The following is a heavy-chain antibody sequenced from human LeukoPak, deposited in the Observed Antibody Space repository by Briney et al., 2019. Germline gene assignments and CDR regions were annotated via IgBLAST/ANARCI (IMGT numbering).Heavy chain of an antibody. J-gene: IGHJ4*02. Sequence: ASVKVSCKASGYTFTGYYIHWVRQAPGQGLEWMGWINPNSGGTNYAQKFQGRVTMTRDTSISTAYMELSRLRSDDTAVYYCAALPRSSGWYGGVDYWGQGTLVTVSS. CDR2: INPNSGGT. CDR1: GYTFTGYY. D-gene: IGHD6-19*01. V-gene: IGHV1-2*02. CDR3: AALPRSSGWYGGVDY.